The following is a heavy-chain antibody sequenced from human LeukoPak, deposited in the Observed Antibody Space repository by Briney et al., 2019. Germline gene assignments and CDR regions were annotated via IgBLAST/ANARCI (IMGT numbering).Heavy chain of an antibody. J-gene: IGHJ3*02. V-gene: IGHV1-46*01. Sequence: SVNVPRKASGYTFSSYYMHWVRQAPGQGLEGMGVINPGGGSTTAAQKFQGTVTMTRDTSTRTVYMELSSLRSDDTAAYYCAKTHRDSSDYPHDAFDIWGQGTMVTVSS. D-gene: IGHD3-22*01. CDR2: INPGGGST. CDR3: AKTHRDSSDYPHDAFDI. CDR1: GYTFSSYY.